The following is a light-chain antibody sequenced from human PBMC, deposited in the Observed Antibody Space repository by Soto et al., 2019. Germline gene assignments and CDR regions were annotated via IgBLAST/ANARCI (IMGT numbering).Light chain of an antibody. Sequence: EIVLTQSPATVSFSPGERATRSCRASQSVNNYLAWYQQRPGQAPRLLIHGATTRATGIPARFSGSGSGTEFTLTISSLQSEDFAVYYCQQYNNWPRTFGQGTKVDI. J-gene: IGKJ1*01. CDR1: QSVNNY. V-gene: IGKV3-15*01. CDR3: QQYNNWPRT. CDR2: GAT.